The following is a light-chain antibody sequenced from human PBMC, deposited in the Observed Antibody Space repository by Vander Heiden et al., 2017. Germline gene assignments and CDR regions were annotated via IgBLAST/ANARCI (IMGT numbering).Light chain of an antibody. CDR1: SSNIGRNS. J-gene: IGLJ2*01. Sequence: QSVLTQPPSASGTPGQRVTLSCPGSSSNIGRNSVYWYQQLPGMAPKLLIYGSDQRPSGVPDRLSGSKSGTSASLAISGLRSDDEGDYYCAVWDDVLSGAVFGGGTKLTVL. CDR2: GSD. CDR3: AVWDDVLSGAV. V-gene: IGLV1-47*01.